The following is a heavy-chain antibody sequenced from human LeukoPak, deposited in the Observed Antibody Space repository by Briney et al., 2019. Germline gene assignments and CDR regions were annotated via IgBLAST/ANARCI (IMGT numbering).Heavy chain of an antibody. CDR2: ISAYNGNT. D-gene: IGHD6-13*01. CDR3: ARVGSRPGYYYMDV. CDR1: GYTFTSYG. Sequence: ASVNVSCKASGYTFTSYGISWVRQAPGQGLEWMGWISAYNGNTNYAQKLQGRVTMTTDTSTSTAYMELRSLRSGDTAVYYCARVGSRPGYYYMDVWGKGTTVTVS. V-gene: IGHV1-18*01. J-gene: IGHJ6*03.